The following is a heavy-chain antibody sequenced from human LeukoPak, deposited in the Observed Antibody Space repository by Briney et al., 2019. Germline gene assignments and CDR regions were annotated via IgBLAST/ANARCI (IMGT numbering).Heavy chain of an antibody. CDR3: ARVGDGYNHGGDY. D-gene: IGHD5-24*01. Sequence: GGSLRLSCAASGFTVSSNYMNWVRQAPGKGLEWVSIIYSGGSTYYADSVKGRFTISRDNSKNTLYLQMNSLRAEDTAVYHCARVGDGYNHGGDYWGQGTLVTVSS. J-gene: IGHJ4*02. CDR1: GFTVSSNY. CDR2: IYSGGST. V-gene: IGHV3-53*01.